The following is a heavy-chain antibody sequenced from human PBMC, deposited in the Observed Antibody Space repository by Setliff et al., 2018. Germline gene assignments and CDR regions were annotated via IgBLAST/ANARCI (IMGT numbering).Heavy chain of an antibody. J-gene: IGHJ4*02. Sequence: PSETLSLTCTVSGGSISSYYWSWIRQPAGKGLEWIGHIYIGGSANCNPSLKSRVTMSIDTSKNQFSLKLNSVTATATAVYYCARDLGHGGDSDYWGQGILVTVSS. D-gene: IGHD2-21*02. CDR1: GGSISSYY. CDR3: ARDLGHGGDSDY. CDR2: IYIGGSA. V-gene: IGHV4-4*07.